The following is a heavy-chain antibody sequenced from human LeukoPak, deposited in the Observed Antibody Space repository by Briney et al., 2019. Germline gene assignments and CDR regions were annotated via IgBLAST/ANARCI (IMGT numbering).Heavy chain of an antibody. V-gene: IGHV1-46*01. J-gene: IGHJ3*01. Sequence: ASVKVSCKASGYTFTSYYMHWVRRAPGQGLEWMGIVNPSGGSTSYAENFQGRVTVTRDTSTSTVYMELSSLRSEDTALYYCARGGYYETQVAFDVWGQGTMVTVSS. CDR3: ARGGYYETQVAFDV. D-gene: IGHD3-22*01. CDR2: VNPSGGST. CDR1: GYTFTSYY.